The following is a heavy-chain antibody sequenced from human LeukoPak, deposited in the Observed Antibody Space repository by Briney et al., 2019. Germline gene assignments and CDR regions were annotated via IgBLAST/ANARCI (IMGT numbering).Heavy chain of an antibody. CDR3: ARQYMVRGAFDI. CDR2: IYYSGST. D-gene: IGHD3-10*01. J-gene: IGHJ3*02. Sequence: PSQTLSLTCTVSGGSISSGGYYWSWIRQPPGKGLEWIGYIYYSGSTNYNPSLKSRVTISVDTSKNQFSLKLSSVTAADTAVYYCARQYMVRGAFDIWGQGTMVTVSS. CDR1: GGSISSGGYY. V-gene: IGHV4-61*08.